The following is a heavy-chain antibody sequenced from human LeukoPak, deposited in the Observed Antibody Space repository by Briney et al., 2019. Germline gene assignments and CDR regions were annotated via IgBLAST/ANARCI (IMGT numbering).Heavy chain of an antibody. V-gene: IGHV3-48*01. CDR1: GLSFSSYS. D-gene: IGHD4/OR15-4a*01. CDR3: ARGHPDYASAYYFDY. J-gene: IGHJ4*02. CDR2: IYVGSSLT. Sequence: PGGSLRLSCAASGLSFSSYSMNWVRQAPGKRLEWIDYIYVGSSLTSYADSVKGRFTISRDNAKNSLYLHMNSLTAEDTAVYYCARGHPDYASAYYFDYWGQGTPVTVSS.